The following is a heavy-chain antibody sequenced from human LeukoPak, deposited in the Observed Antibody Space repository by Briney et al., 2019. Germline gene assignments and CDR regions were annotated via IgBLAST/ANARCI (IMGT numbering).Heavy chain of an antibody. CDR2: IYHSGST. V-gene: IGHV4-30-2*01. J-gene: IGHJ2*01. D-gene: IGHD3-22*01. Sequence: SETLSLTCAVSGGSISSGGYSWSWIRQPPGKGLEWIGYIYHSGSTYYNPSLKSRVTISVDRSKNQFSLKLSSVTAADTAVYYCARALRETYYYDSSGYPFDYGGRGTLVTVSS. CDR3: ARALRETYYYDSSGYPFDY. CDR1: GGSISSGGYS.